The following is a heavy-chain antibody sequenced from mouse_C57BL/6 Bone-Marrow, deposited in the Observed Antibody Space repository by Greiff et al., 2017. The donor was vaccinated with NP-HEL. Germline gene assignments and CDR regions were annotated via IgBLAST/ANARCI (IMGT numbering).Heavy chain of an antibody. CDR3: ARETGRYFDY. V-gene: IGHV5-17*01. Sequence: LMMESGGGLVKPGGSLKLSCAASGFTFSDYGMHWVRQAPEKGLEWVAYISSGSSTIYYADTVKGRFTISRDNAKNTLFLQMTSLRSEDTAMYYCARETGRYFDYWGQGTTLTVSS. CDR1: GFTFSDYG. D-gene: IGHD4-1*01. J-gene: IGHJ2*01. CDR2: ISSGSSTI.